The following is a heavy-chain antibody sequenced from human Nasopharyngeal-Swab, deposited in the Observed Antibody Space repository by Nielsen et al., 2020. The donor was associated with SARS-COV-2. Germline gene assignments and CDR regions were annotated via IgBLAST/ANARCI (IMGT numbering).Heavy chain of an antibody. V-gene: IGHV3-74*03. CDR1: GFTFSNYW. CDR2: INNDGSST. CDR3: AKDQILDSSSLDY. D-gene: IGHD6-13*01. Sequence: GESLKISCAASGFTFSNYWMHWVRQPPGKGLMWISRINNDGSSTTYADSVKGRFTISRDNSKNTLYLQMNSLRAEDTAVYYCAKDQILDSSSLDYWGQGTLVTVSS. J-gene: IGHJ4*02.